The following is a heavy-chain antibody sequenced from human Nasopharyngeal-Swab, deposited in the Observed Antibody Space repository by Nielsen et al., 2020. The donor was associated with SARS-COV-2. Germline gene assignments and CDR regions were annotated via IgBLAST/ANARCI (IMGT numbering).Heavy chain of an antibody. J-gene: IGHJ2*01. CDR1: GFTFSSYA. CDR3: AKTASSSLYWYFDL. CDR2: ISGSGGST. D-gene: IGHD6-6*01. V-gene: IGHV3-23*01. Sequence: GESLKISCAASGFTFSSYAMSWVRQAPGKGLEWVSAISGSGGSTYYADSVKGRFTISRDNSKNTLYLQMNSLRAEDTAVYYCAKTASSSLYWYFDLWGCGTLVTVSS.